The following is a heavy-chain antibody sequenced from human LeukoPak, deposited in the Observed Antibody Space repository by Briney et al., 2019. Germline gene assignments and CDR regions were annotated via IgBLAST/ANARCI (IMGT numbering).Heavy chain of an antibody. V-gene: IGHV4-4*07. Sequence: SETLSLTCTVSGGSISSYYWSWVRQPAGKGLEWIGRIYTSGSTNYNPSLKSRVTMSVDTSKHQFSLRLSSVTAADTAVYYCARGGSSGYYFVYFDYWGQGTLVTVSS. CDR1: GGSISSYY. CDR2: IYTSGST. CDR3: ARGGSSGYYFVYFDY. D-gene: IGHD3-22*01. J-gene: IGHJ4*02.